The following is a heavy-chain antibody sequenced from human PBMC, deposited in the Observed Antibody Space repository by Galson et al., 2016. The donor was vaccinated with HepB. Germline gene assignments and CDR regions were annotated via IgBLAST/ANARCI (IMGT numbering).Heavy chain of an antibody. J-gene: IGHJ4*02. CDR1: GFTFTSYA. D-gene: IGHD6-13*01. V-gene: IGHV3-30*18. CDR2: ISSDGSTT. Sequence: SLRLSCAASGFTFTSYAMHWVRQAPGKGLEWVAVISSDGSTTYYADSVKGRCTISRDTSKNTLNLQMNSLRAEDTAVYYCAKDSFSNAELQLDYWGQGSLVSVS. CDR3: AKDSFSNAELQLDY.